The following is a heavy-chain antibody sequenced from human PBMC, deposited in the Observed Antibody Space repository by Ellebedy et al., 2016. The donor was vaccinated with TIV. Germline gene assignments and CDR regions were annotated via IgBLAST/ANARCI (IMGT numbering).Heavy chain of an antibody. CDR3: AKELVSRDSLTFDY. D-gene: IGHD3-9*01. CDR1: GFSFSSPW. V-gene: IGHV3-74*01. J-gene: IGHJ4*02. CDR2: INTEGTST. Sequence: GESLKISCAASGFSFSSPWLHWVRQPPGKGLVWVSRINTEGTSTLYADAVKGRFTVFRDNSKNTLYMQLHSLRAEDTAVYYCAKELVSRDSLTFDYWGQGTLVTVSS.